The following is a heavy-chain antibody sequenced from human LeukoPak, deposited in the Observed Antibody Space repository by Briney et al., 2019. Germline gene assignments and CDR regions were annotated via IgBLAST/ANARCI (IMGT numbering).Heavy chain of an antibody. CDR1: GFTLSSYS. D-gene: IGHD3-22*01. Sequence: PGGSLRLPCAASGFTLSSYSMNWVRQAPGKGLEWVSSISTSSSYIYYADSVKGRFTISRDNSKNTLYLQMNSLRAEDTAVYYCAKGASYYYDSSGYYGAFDIWGQGTMVTVSS. V-gene: IGHV3-21*04. J-gene: IGHJ3*02. CDR3: AKGASYYYDSSGYYGAFDI. CDR2: ISTSSSYI.